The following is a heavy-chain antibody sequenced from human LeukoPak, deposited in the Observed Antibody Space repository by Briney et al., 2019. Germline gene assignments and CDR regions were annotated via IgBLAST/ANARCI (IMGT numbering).Heavy chain of an antibody. V-gene: IGHV4-4*02. J-gene: IGHJ5*02. CDR1: GGSISSSDW. CDR3: ARDRRYYDSSAYIRGFDP. Sequence: SETLSLTCAVSGGSISSSDWWSRVRQPPGKGLEWIGEIYHSGSTNYNPSLKSRVTISVDKSKNQFSLNLSSVTAADTAVYYCARDRRYYDSSAYIRGFDPWGQGTLVTVSS. D-gene: IGHD3-22*01. CDR2: IYHSGST.